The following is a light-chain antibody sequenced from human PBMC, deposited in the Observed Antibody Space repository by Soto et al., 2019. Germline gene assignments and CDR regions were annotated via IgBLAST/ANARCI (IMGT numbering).Light chain of an antibody. Sequence: QSALTQPASVSGSPGQSITISCTGTSSDVGGYNFVSWYQQHPGKVPKLLIYDVTNRPLGVSNRFSGSQYGNTASLTIAGLQAEDEADYYCSSYTSSSPVVVFGGVTEVTLL. V-gene: IGLV2-14*01. J-gene: IGLJ2*01. CDR2: DVT. CDR1: SSDVGGYNF. CDR3: SSYTSSSPVVV.